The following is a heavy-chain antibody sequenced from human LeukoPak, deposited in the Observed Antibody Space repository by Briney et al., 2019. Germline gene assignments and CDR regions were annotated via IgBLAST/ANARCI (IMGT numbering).Heavy chain of an antibody. J-gene: IGHJ4*02. V-gene: IGHV4-59*01. Sequence: SETLSLTCTVSGGSISSYYWRWIRQPPGKGREWIANIYHTGSTNSNPSRSSRVTISIDTAKTQFSLKLTSVTAADTAVYYCARRGRNSSGWQDYLWGQGTLVTVSS. CDR3: ARRGRNSSGWQDYL. CDR2: IYHTGST. D-gene: IGHD6-25*01. CDR1: GGSISSYY.